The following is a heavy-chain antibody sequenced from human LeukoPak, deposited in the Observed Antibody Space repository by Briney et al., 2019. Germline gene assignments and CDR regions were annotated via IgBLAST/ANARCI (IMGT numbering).Heavy chain of an antibody. J-gene: IGHJ4*02. CDR1: GYSIRSGYH. Sequence: SETLSLTCSVSGYSIRSGYHWAWFRQAPGKGLEWMGSIYQSGSTYDNLSLKSRVTLSVDTSRNQFSLKLTSVTAADTAVYYCAGTTYYYDSSGYYTFDYWGQGTLVTVSS. CDR2: IYQSGST. V-gene: IGHV4-38-2*02. CDR3: AGTTYYYDSSGYYTFDY. D-gene: IGHD3-22*01.